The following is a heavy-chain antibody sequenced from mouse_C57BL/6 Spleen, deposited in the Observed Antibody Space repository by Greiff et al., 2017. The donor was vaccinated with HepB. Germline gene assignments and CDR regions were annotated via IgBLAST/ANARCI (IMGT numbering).Heavy chain of an antibody. V-gene: IGHV1-22*01. CDR1: GYTFTDYN. Sequence: EVQLQQSGPELVKPGASVKMSCKASGYTFTDYNMHWVKQSHGKSLEWIGYINPNNGGTSYNQKLKGKATLTVNKSSRTAYMRLRSLTSEESAVYYCARYDVYYVWYFDVWGTGTTVTVSS. D-gene: IGHD2-3*01. J-gene: IGHJ1*03. CDR3: ARYDVYYVWYFDV. CDR2: INPNNGGT.